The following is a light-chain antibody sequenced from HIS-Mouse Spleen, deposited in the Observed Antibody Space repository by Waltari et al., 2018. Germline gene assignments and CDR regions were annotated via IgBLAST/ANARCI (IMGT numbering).Light chain of an antibody. Sequence: DIVMTQSPLSLPVTPGAQAYISCRSSQSLLHSNGYNYLDWYLQKPGQSPQLLIYLGSNRASGVHDRFSGSGSGTDFTLKISRVEAEDVGVYYCMQALPSLTFGGGTKVEIK. CDR1: QSLLHSNGYNY. J-gene: IGKJ4*01. CDR3: MQALPSLT. CDR2: LGS. V-gene: IGKV2-28*01.